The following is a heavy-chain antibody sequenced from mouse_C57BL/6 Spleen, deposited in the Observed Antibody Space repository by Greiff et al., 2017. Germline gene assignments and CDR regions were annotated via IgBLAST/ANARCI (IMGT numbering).Heavy chain of an antibody. Sequence: QVQLQQPGAELVKPGASVKMSCKASGYTFTSYWITWVKQRPGQGLEWIGDIYPGSGSTNYNEKFKSKATLTVEPSSSTAYMQLSSLTSEDSAVYYCALITTSFDYWGQGTTLTVSS. D-gene: IGHD2-4*01. V-gene: IGHV1-55*01. CDR2: IYPGSGST. CDR1: GYTFTSYW. J-gene: IGHJ2*01. CDR3: ALITTSFDY.